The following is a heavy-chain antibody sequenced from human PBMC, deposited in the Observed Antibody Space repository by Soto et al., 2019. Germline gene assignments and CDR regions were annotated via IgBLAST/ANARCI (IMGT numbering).Heavy chain of an antibody. CDR3: ARDWGCSD. CDR2: ISYSSSYI. CDR1: GFNFNTYS. Sequence: EVQLVESGGGLVKPGGSLRLSCAASGFNFNTYSMNWVRQAPGKGLEWVSTISYSSSYIFYADSVRGRFTISRDNAKNSLYLQMNSLRAEDTAVYYCARDWGCSDWGQGTLVTVSS. D-gene: IGHD2-8*02. J-gene: IGHJ4*02. V-gene: IGHV3-21*01.